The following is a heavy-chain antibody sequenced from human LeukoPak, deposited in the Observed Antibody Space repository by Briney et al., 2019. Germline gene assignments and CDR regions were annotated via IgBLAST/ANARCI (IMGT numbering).Heavy chain of an antibody. J-gene: IGHJ4*02. D-gene: IGHD2-2*01. CDR3: ARWYCSSTSCLPFDY. CDR1: GCTFTSYG. Sequence: ASVKVSCKASGCTFTSYGISWVRQAPGQGLEWMGWISAYNGNTNYAQKLQGRVTMTTDTSTSTAYMELRSLRSDDTAVYYCARWYCSSTSCLPFDYWGQGTLVTVSS. CDR2: ISAYNGNT. V-gene: IGHV1-18*01.